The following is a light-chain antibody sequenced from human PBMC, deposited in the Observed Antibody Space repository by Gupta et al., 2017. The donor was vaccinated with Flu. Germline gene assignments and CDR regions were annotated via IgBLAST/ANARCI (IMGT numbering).Light chain of an antibody. CDR2: RDN. V-gene: IGLV1-47*01. CDR3: ASWDDSLRVRV. J-gene: IGLJ3*02. CDR1: SSNIGRDY. Sequence: QSVLTQPPSASGTPGQRVTIPCSGSSSNIGRDYVYLYQQFPGKAPKVLIYRDNQRPSWVPGLFSGSKSGTSASLAISGLRSADEAAYYCASWDDSLRVRVFGGGTKLTVL.